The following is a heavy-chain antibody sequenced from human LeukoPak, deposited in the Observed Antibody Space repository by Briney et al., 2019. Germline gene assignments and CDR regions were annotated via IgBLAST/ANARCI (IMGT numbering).Heavy chain of an antibody. J-gene: IGHJ4*02. CDR1: GYTFTSYG. CDR2: ISAYNGNT. CDR3: ARAYSSSWYFQESFGY. Sequence: GASVKVSCKASGYTFTSYGISWVRQAPGQGLEWMGWISAYNGNTNYAQKLQGRVTMTTDTSTSTAYMELRSLRSDDTAVYYCARAYSSSWYFQESFGYWGQGTLVTVSS. V-gene: IGHV1-18*01. D-gene: IGHD6-13*01.